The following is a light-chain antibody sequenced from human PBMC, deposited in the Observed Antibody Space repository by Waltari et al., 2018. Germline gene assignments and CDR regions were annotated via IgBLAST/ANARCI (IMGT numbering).Light chain of an antibody. CDR3: QHTTDWPPAFT. CDR1: QSVSAY. V-gene: IGKV3-11*01. Sequence: RASQSVSAYLAWYQQKPCQAPRLLIYGSSTRATGVPDRFSGRGSGTDFSLTISSVEPEDFAVYYCQHTTDWPPAFTFGPGTRVDLK. CDR2: GSS. J-gene: IGKJ3*01.